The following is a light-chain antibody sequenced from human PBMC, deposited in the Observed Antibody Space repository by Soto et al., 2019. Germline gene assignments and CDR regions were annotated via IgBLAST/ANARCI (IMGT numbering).Light chain of an antibody. CDR2: VNADGSH. J-gene: IGLJ3*02. V-gene: IGLV4-69*01. Sequence: QPVLTQSPSASASLGASVNLTCTLSSGHSTYAIAWHQQQPEKGPRFLMKVNADGSHIKGDGIPDRFSGSTSGAERYLTISSLQSEDEADYYCQTWGTGTWVFGGGTKLTVL. CDR3: QTWGTGTWV. CDR1: SGHSTYA.